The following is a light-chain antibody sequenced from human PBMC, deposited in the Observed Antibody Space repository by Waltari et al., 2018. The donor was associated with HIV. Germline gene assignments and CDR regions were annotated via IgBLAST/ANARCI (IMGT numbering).Light chain of an antibody. CDR3: CSYAGTSIHWV. J-gene: IGLJ3*02. CDR1: SRYVNDFTS. V-gene: IGLV2-11*01. Sequence: QSALTQPHSVSGSPGQSVTISCTGNSRYVNDFTSVFLYQQHPGKAPKLIIVGVNVRPAGVPDRFSGSKSGNTASLTISGLQAEDEAHYYCCSYAGTSIHWVFGGGTKLTVL. CDR2: GVN.